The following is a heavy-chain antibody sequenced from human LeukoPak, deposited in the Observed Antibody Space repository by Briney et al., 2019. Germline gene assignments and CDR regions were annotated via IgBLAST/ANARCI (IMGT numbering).Heavy chain of an antibody. CDR2: ITSTGSST. V-gene: IGHV3-11*04. J-gene: IGHJ3*01. Sequence: KPGGSLLLSCAASGFTFRDYYMGWIRQAPGKGLEWISYITSTGSSTYYAECVEGRFTISRDNAKNSLYLQMNSLSADDTAVYYCARAHWDGFDVWGQGTVVTVSS. CDR1: GFTFRDYY. CDR3: ARAHWDGFDV.